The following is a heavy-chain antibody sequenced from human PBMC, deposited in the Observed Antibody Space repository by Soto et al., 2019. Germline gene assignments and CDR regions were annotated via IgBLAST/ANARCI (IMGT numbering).Heavy chain of an antibody. D-gene: IGHD3-16*01. Sequence: QVQLVQSGAEVKKPGSSVKVSCKASGGTFSSYAISWVRQAPGQGLEWMGGIIPIFGTANYAQKFQGRVTITAEESTSTAYVELSSLRSEDRAVYYCGREGGRGGTSRQAYFDYWGQGTLVTVSS. CDR1: GGTFSSYA. CDR3: GREGGRGGTSRQAYFDY. J-gene: IGHJ4*02. V-gene: IGHV1-69*01. CDR2: IIPIFGTA.